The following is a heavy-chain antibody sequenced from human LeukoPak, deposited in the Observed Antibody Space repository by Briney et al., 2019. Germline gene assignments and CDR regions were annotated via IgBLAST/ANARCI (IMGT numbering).Heavy chain of an antibody. CDR1: GVTFSSYW. J-gene: IGHJ6*04. CDR2: IKQDGSEK. CDR3: AMSPEYYDFWSGYPQMDV. D-gene: IGHD3-3*01. Sequence: GGSLRLSCAASGVTFSSYWMSWVRQAPGKGLEWVANIKQDGSEKYYVDSVKGRFTISRDNAKNSLYLQMNSLRAEDTAVYYCAMSPEYYDFWSGYPQMDVWGKGTTVTVSS. V-gene: IGHV3-7*01.